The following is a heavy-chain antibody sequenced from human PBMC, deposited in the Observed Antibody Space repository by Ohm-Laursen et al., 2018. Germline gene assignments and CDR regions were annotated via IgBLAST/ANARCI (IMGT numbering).Heavy chain of an antibody. J-gene: IGHJ4*02. Sequence: TQTLTLTCTFSGFSLSTSGMCVSWIRQPPGKALEWLARIDWDDDKYYSTSLKTRLTTSKDTSKNQVVLTMTNMDPVDTATYYCARTYGSGSYYAQFDYWGQGTLVTVSS. V-gene: IGHV2-70*11. CDR3: ARTYGSGSYYAQFDY. CDR2: IDWDDDK. CDR1: GFSLSTSGMC. D-gene: IGHD3-10*01.